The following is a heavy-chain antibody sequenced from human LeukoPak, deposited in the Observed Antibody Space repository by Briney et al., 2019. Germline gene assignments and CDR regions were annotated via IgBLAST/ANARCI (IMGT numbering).Heavy chain of an antibody. J-gene: IGHJ5*02. CDR2: IYYSGST. D-gene: IGHD5-18*01. CDR1: GSSISSGYYY. CDR3: ARSGYSYGYPHWVDP. Sequence: SETLSLTCTVSGSSISSGYYYWGWIRQPPGKGLEWIGYIYYSGSTNYNPSLKSRVTISVDTSKNQFSLKMRSVTAADTAVYYCARSGYSYGYPHWVDPWGQGTLVTVSS. V-gene: IGHV4-61*01.